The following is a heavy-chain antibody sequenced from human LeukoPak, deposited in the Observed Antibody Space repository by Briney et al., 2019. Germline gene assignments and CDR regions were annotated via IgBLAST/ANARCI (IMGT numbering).Heavy chain of an antibody. Sequence: GASVKVSCKASGGTFSSYAISWVRQAPGQGLEWMGWINPNSGGTNYAQKFQGRFTISRDNSKNTLYLQMGSLRAEDMAVYYCARGGYSYGYNWFDPWGRGTLVTVSS. J-gene: IGHJ5*02. CDR2: INPNSGGT. CDR1: GGTFSSYA. CDR3: ARGGYSYGYNWFDP. D-gene: IGHD5-18*01. V-gene: IGHV1-8*02.